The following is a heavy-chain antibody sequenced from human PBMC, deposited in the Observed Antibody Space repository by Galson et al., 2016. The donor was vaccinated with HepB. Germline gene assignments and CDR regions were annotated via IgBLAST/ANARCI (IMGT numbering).Heavy chain of an antibody. J-gene: IGHJ4*02. CDR1: GFTFSSYG. CDR2: IWNDGSSK. Sequence: LRLSCAASGFTFSSYGMHWVRQAPGKGLEWVAVIWNDGSSKYYADSVKGRFTISRDNSKNTLYLQMNSLRAEDTAVYYCARGCGGSPGCYYTDFWGQGTLVTVSS. V-gene: IGHV3-33*01. D-gene: IGHD2-15*01. CDR3: ARGCGGSPGCYYTDF.